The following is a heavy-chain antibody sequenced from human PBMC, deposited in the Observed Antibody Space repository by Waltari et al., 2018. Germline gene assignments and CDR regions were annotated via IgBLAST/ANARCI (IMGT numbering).Heavy chain of an antibody. CDR1: GGSFSGYY. V-gene: IGHV4-34*01. CDR3: ARRKLRIGNLDP. Sequence: QVQLQQWGAGLLKPSETLSLTCAVYGGSFSGYYWSWIRQPPGKGLEWIGEINHSGSTNYNPYLKSRVTISVDTSKNQFSLKLSSVTAADTAVYYCARRKLRIGNLDPWGQGTLVTVSS. D-gene: IGHD2-15*01. J-gene: IGHJ5*02. CDR2: INHSGST.